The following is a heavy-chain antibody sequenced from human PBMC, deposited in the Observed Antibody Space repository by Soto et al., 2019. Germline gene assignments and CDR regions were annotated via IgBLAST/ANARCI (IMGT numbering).Heavy chain of an antibody. J-gene: IGHJ4*02. V-gene: IGHV3-30-3*01. CDR3: ARDDCSGGSCYPAH. CDR2: ISYDGSNK. CDR1: GFTFSSYA. D-gene: IGHD2-15*01. Sequence: QVQLVESGGGVVQPGRSLRLSCAASGFTFSSYAMHWVRQAPGKGLEGVAVISYDGSNKYYADSVKGRFNISRDNSKNTLYLQMNSLRAEDTAVYYCARDDCSGGSCYPAHWGQGTLVTVSS.